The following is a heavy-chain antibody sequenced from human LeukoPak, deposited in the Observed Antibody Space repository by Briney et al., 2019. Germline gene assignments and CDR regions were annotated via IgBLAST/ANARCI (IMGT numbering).Heavy chain of an antibody. CDR1: GLTFSDYY. CDR3: ARDPIYLRGSASYGAFDI. CDR2: ITSSDSDT. Sequence: GGSLRLSCAGSGLTFSDYYMGWIRQAPGKGLELVAYITSSDSDTDYADSVKGRSIVSRDNTKKSIYLQMNSLRPEDTAVYFCARDPIYLRGSASYGAFDIWGQGTLVTVSS. D-gene: IGHD3-10*01. J-gene: IGHJ3*02. V-gene: IGHV3-11*04.